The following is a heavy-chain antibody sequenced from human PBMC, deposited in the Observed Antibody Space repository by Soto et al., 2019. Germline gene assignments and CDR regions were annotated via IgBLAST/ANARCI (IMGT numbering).Heavy chain of an antibody. CDR2: ISGSGGST. CDR1: GFTFSSYA. D-gene: IGHD2-2*01. V-gene: IGHV3-23*01. J-gene: IGHJ4*02. Sequence: GGSLRLSCAASGFTFSSYAMSWVRQAPGKGLEWVSAISGSGGSTYYADSVKGRFTISRDNSKNTLYLQMNSLRAEDTAVYYCAKDLIGAYFCSSTSCSPVGDFDYWGQGTLVTVSS. CDR3: AKDLIGAYFCSSTSCSPVGDFDY.